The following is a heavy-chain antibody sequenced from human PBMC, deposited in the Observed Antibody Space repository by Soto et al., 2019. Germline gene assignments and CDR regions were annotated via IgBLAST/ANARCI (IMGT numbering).Heavy chain of an antibody. Sequence: GGSLRLSCAASGFTFSSYWMHWVRQAPGKGLVWVSRINSDGSSTSYADSVKGRFTISRDNSKNTLYLQMNSLRAEDTAVYYCARETGYDSGGYYRFQYFQHWGQGTLVTVSS. V-gene: IGHV3-74*01. D-gene: IGHD3-22*01. CDR2: INSDGSST. J-gene: IGHJ1*01. CDR3: ARETGYDSGGYYRFQYFQH. CDR1: GFTFSSYW.